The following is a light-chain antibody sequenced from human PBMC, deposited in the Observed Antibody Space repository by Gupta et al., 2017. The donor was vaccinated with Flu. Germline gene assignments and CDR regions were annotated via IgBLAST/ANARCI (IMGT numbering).Light chain of an antibody. CDR1: QSVLYSSNNKNY. CDR2: WAS. CDR3: QQYYSTPLT. V-gene: IGKV4-1*01. Sequence: NCKSSQSVLYSSNNKNYLAWYQQKPRQPPKLLIYWASTRESGVPDRFSGGGSGTDFSLTISSLQAEDVAVYYCQQYYSTPLTFGGGTKVEIK. J-gene: IGKJ4*01.